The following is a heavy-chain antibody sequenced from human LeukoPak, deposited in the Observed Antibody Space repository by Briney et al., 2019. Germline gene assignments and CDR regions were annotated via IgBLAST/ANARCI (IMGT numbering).Heavy chain of an antibody. Sequence: GGSLRLSCAASEFTFGSYSMNWVRQAPGKGLEWVSYISSSSVTIYYADSVKGRFTVSRDNAKNSLYLQMNSLRAEDTAVYYCARGDGSGSVDYWGQGTLVTVSS. D-gene: IGHD3-10*01. J-gene: IGHJ4*02. V-gene: IGHV3-48*01. CDR3: ARGDGSGSVDY. CDR2: ISSSSVTI. CDR1: EFTFGSYS.